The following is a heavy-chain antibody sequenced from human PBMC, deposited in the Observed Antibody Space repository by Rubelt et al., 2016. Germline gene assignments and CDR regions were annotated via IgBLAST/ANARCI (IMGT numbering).Heavy chain of an antibody. CDR1: GFTLSSCG. J-gene: IGHJ4*02. V-gene: IGHV3-33*01. Sequence: QVQLVESGGGVVQPGRSLRLSCAVSGFTLSSCGMHWVRQAPGKRLEWVEVVWFDGYSKYYVDSVKGRFTIPRDTSKNTGFLQRDSLRAEDTAVYYCVRDRDTYCSGGSCPLGYWGQGALVTVSS. CDR2: VWFDGYSK. CDR3: VRDRDTYCSGGSCPLGY. D-gene: IGHD2-15*01.